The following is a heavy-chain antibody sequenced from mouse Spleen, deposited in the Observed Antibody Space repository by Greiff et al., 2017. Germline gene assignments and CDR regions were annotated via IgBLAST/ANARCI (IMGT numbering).Heavy chain of an antibody. CDR1: GYTFTDYY. CDR3: ARYLDSSGPFDY. J-gene: IGHJ2*01. V-gene: IGHV1-76*01. Sequence: VKVVESGAELVRPGASVKLSCKASGYTFTDYYINWVKQRPGQGLEWIARIYPGSGNTYYNEKFKGKATLTAEKSSSTAYMQLSSLTSEDSAVYFCARYLDSSGPFDYWGQGTTLTVSS. D-gene: IGHD3-2*01. CDR2: IYPGSGNT.